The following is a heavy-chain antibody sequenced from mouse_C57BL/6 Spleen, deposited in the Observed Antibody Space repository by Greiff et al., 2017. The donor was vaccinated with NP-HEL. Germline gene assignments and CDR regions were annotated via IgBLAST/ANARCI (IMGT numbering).Heavy chain of an antibody. D-gene: IGHD1-1*01. CDR1: GYSFTDYN. CDR2: INPNYGTT. J-gene: IGHJ3*01. Sequence: EVKLMESGPELVKPGASVKISCKASGYSFTDYNMNWVKQSNGKSLEWIGVINPNYGTTSYNQKFKGKATLTVDQSSSTAYMQLNSLTSEDSAVYYCARTLFKITTVVEEGFAYWGQGTLVTVSA. V-gene: IGHV1-39*01. CDR3: ARTLFKITTVVEEGFAY.